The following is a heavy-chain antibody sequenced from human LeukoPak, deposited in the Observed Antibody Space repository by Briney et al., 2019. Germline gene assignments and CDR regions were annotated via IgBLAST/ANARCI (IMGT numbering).Heavy chain of an antibody. J-gene: IGHJ6*02. D-gene: IGHD3-10*01. V-gene: IGHV1-18*01. Sequence: ASVKVSCKASGYTFTSYGISWVRQAPGQGLEWMGWISAYNGNTNYAQKLQGRVTMTTDTSTSTAYMELRSLRSDDTAVYYCARAYPSYGSGSYPPPYYYYGIDVWGQGTTVTVSS. CDR1: GYTFTSYG. CDR2: ISAYNGNT. CDR3: ARAYPSYGSGSYPPPYYYYGIDV.